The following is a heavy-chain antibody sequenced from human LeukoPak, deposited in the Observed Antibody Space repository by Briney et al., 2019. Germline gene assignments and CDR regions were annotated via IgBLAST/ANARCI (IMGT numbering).Heavy chain of an antibody. J-gene: IGHJ4*02. V-gene: IGHV3-33*01. CDR2: VWHDGSNK. CDR3: ARELFGSGSCPDY. Sequence: GRSLRLSCTAPGFAFRSYAIHWIRHAPGKGLEWVALVWHDGSNKYYADSVKGRFTISRDNSKNTVYLQMNSLRAEDTAVYYCARELFGSGSCPDYWGQGTLVTVSS. D-gene: IGHD3-10*01. CDR1: GFAFRSYA.